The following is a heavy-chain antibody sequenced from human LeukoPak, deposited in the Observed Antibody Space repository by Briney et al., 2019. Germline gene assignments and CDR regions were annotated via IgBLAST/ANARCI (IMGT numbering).Heavy chain of an antibody. CDR3: AREESLGAPYYLDA. CDR1: GFTFSRYW. V-gene: IGHV3-7*01. Sequence: PGGSLRLSCETSGFTFSRYWMTWVRQAPGNGLAGVAHMDADGRYIYYADSLKGRFTISRDNSKTSVFLQMNSLRSEDTAVYYCAREESLGAPYYLDAWGQGTLVIVSS. J-gene: IGHJ4*02. D-gene: IGHD1-26*01. CDR2: MDADGRYI.